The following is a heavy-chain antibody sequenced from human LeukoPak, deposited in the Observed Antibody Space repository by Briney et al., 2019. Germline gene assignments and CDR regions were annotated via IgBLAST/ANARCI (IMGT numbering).Heavy chain of an antibody. D-gene: IGHD4-23*01. J-gene: IGHJ4*02. CDR2: ISYDGSNK. CDR3: AKARDYGGKPYFDY. V-gene: IGHV3-30*18. Sequence: PGGSLRLSCAASAFTFSSYGMHWVRQAPGKGLEWVAVISYDGSNKYYADSVKGRFTISRDNSKNTLYLQMNSLRAEDTAVYYCAKARDYGGKPYFDYWGQGTLVTVSS. CDR1: AFTFSSYG.